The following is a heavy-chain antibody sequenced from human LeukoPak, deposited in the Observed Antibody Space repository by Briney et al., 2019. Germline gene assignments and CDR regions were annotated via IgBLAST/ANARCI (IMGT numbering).Heavy chain of an antibody. CDR1: GYTFTGYY. D-gene: IGHD2-2*02. J-gene: IGHJ6*03. CDR2: INPNSGGT. CDR3: ASVAAEVVGVPGAIGFGWLRRDYYYMDV. Sequence: ASVKVSCKASGYTFTGYYMHWVRQAPGQGLEWMGWINPNSGGTNYAQRLQGRVTMTRDTSISTAYMALSRLSSDDTAVYFCASVAAEVVGVPGAIGFGWLRRDYYYMDVWGKGTTVTVSS. V-gene: IGHV1-2*02.